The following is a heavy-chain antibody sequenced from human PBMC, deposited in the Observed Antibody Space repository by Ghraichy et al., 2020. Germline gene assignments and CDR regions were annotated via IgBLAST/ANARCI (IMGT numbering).Heavy chain of an antibody. CDR3: ARGNYYDSSGYYHAFDI. V-gene: IGHV1-18*01. Sequence: ASVKVSCKASGYTFTSYDISWVRQAPGQGLEWMGWISAYNGNTNYAQKLQGRVTMTTDTSTSTAYMELRSLRSDDTAVYYCARGNYYDSSGYYHAFDIWGQGTMVTVSS. CDR1: GYTFTSYD. CDR2: ISAYNGNT. D-gene: IGHD3-22*01. J-gene: IGHJ3*02.